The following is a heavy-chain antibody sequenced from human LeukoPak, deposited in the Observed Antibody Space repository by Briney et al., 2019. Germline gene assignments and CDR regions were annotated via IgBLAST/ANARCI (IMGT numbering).Heavy chain of an antibody. V-gene: IGHV1-18*01. CDR1: GYTFTSYG. CDR2: ISAYNGNT. J-gene: IGHJ6*03. CDR3: ARVVAARTTRNYYYYYMDV. D-gene: IGHD2-15*01. Sequence: VASVKVSCKASGYTFTSYGISWVRQAPGQGLEWMGWISAYNGNTNYAQELQGRVTMTTDTSTSTAYMELRSLRSDDTAVYYCARVVAARTTRNYYYYYMDVWGKGTTVTVSS.